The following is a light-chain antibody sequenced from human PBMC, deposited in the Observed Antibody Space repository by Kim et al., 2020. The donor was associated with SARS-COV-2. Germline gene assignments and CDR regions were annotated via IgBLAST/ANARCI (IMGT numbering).Light chain of an antibody. J-gene: IGLJ2*01. CDR2: DTN. V-gene: IGLV7-46*01. CDR3: LLSYSGALVV. CDR1: TGAVTSGHY. Sequence: GRTVTLTCGSSTGAVTSGHYAYWFQKKPGQAPRTLIYDTNNRHSWTPARFSGSLLGGKAALTLSGAQPEDEADYYCLLSYSGALVVFGGGTQLTVL.